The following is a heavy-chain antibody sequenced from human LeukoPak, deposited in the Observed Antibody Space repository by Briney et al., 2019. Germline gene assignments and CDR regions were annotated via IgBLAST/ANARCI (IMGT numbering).Heavy chain of an antibody. J-gene: IGHJ4*02. V-gene: IGHV3-21*05. CDR2: VNAESTDI. CDR3: ARDTFEPLVIDF. CDR1: GFSFRRYA. Sequence: GGSLRLSSAASGFSFRRYAMNWVRQAPGKGLEWVAYVNAESTDILYADSVRGRFTISRDNAKNSLYLQMNSLRAEDRGVYYCARDTFEPLVIDFWGQGTLVTVSS. D-gene: IGHD6-13*01.